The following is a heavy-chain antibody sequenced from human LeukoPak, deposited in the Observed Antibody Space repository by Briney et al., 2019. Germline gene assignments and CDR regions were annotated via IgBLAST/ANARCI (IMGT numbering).Heavy chain of an antibody. CDR2: IYYSGST. V-gene: IGHV4-59*01. D-gene: IGHD3-10*01. J-gene: IGHJ4*02. Sequence: PSETLSLTCTVSGGSISSYYWSWIRQPPGKGLEWIGYIYYSGSTHYNPSLKSRVTISVDTSKNQFSLKLSSVTAADTAVYYCARVKRISYYGSGSPDYYFDYWGQGTLVTVSS. CDR1: GGSISSYY. CDR3: ARVKRISYYGSGSPDYYFDY.